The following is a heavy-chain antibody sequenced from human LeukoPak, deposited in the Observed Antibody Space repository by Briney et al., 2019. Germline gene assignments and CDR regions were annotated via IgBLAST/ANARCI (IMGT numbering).Heavy chain of an antibody. CDR1: GFTFSIYD. V-gene: IGHV3-13*01. J-gene: IGHJ2*01. CDR2: IGTAGDT. D-gene: IGHD5-24*01. CDR3: ARSRDGYNLWYFDL. Sequence: PGGSLRLSCAASGFTFSIYDMHWVRQPTGKGLEWVSTIGTAGDTYYPGSVKGRFTISRENAKNSLYLQMNSLRAGDTAVYYCARSRDGYNLWYFDLWGRGTLVTVSS.